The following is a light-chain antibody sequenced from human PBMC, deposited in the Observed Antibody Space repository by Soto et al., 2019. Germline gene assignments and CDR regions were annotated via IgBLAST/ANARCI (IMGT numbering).Light chain of an antibody. CDR1: QSIRNY. V-gene: IGKV1-39*01. CDR2: AAS. Sequence: ALSSLSASVGDRVTITCRASQSIRNYLNWYQQKPGKAPKLLIYAASNLQSGVPSRFSGSGSGTDFSLTISSLQPEDVAIDIRQQILNTPWTFSQATKLDI. CDR3: QQILNTPWT. J-gene: IGKJ1*01.